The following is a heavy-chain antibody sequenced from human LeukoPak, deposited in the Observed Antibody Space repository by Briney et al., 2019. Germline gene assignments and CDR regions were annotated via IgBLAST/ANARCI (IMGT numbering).Heavy chain of an antibody. CDR1: GGSFSGYY. CDR3: ARVDTVTTVSFGWFDP. Sequence: SETLSLTCAVYGGSFSGYYWSWIRQPPGKGLEWIGEINHSGSTNYNPSLKSRVTISVDTSKNQFSLKLSSVTAADTAVYYCARVDTVTTVSFGWFDPWGQGTLVTVSS. V-gene: IGHV4-34*01. D-gene: IGHD4-17*01. J-gene: IGHJ5*02. CDR2: INHSGST.